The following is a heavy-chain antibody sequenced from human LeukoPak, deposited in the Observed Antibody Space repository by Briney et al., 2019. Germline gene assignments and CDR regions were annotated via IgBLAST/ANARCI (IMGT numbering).Heavy chain of an antibody. V-gene: IGHV4-39*02. CDR2: IYYSGST. J-gene: IGHJ5*02. Sequence: PSETLSLTCTVSGGSISSSSYYWGWIRQPPGKGLEWIGSIYYSGSTYYNPSLKSRVTISVDTSKNQFSLKLSSVTAADTAVYYCARDPGWPTRGGSNWFDPWGQGTLVTVSS. CDR3: ARDPGWPTRGGSNWFDP. D-gene: IGHD3-16*01. CDR1: GGSISSSSYY.